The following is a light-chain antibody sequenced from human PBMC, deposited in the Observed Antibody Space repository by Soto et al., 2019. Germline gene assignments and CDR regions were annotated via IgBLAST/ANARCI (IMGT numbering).Light chain of an antibody. CDR1: QSVSSSY. Sequence: LVYTESLATLSFCPGQRATLSCRASQSVSSSYLACYQQKPGQAPRLIIYGASSRATGIPDRFSGSGSGTDFTLTSSRLEPEDFAVYYCHQYGSSPTFGHGTKVDIK. CDR3: HQYGSSPT. V-gene: IGKV3-20*01. J-gene: IGKJ1*01. CDR2: GAS.